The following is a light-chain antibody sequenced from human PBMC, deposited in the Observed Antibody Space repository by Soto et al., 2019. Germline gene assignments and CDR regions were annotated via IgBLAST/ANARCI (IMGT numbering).Light chain of an antibody. CDR3: QQYFSTPLT. CDR2: WAS. CDR1: QSVLYSSNNKNY. V-gene: IGKV4-1*01. J-gene: IGKJ4*01. Sequence: DIVMTQSPDSLAVSLGERATINCKSSQSVLYSSNNKNYLAWYQQKPGQPPKLLIYWASTRESGVPDRFSGSGSGTGFTLTISSLHAEDVAVYYCQQYFSTPLTCGGGTKVEIK.